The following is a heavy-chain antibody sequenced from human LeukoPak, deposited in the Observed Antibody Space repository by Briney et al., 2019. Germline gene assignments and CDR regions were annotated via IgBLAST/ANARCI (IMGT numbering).Heavy chain of an antibody. CDR1: GGSFSGYY. CDR2: INHSGST. Sequence: SETLSLTCAVYGGSFSGYYWSWIRQPPGKGLEWIGEINHSGSTNYNPSLKSRVTISVDTSKNQFSLKLSSVTAEDTAVYYCARDDVEMATDYWGQGTLVTVSS. CDR3: ARDDVEMATDY. J-gene: IGHJ4*02. D-gene: IGHD5-24*01. V-gene: IGHV4-34*01.